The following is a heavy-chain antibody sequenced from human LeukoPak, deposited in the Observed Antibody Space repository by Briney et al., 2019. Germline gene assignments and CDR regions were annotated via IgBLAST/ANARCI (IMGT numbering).Heavy chain of an antibody. CDR3: AKRIAAAGTDDY. CDR1: GFTFSSYG. Sequence: QPGGSLRLSCAASGFTFSSYGMSWVRQAPGKGLEWVSIISGSGGRTYYADSVKGRFTISRDNSINTLFLQMNSLRAEDTAVYYCAKRIAAAGTDDYWGQGTLVTVSS. CDR2: ISGSGGRT. J-gene: IGHJ4*02. D-gene: IGHD6-13*01. V-gene: IGHV3-23*01.